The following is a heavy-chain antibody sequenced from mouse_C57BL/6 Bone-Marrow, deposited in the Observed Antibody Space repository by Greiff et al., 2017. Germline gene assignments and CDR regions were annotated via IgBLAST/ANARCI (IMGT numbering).Heavy chain of an antibody. Sequence: QVHVKQSGAELVRPGTSVKMSCKASGYTFTNYWIGWAKQRPGHGLAWIGDISPGGGYTNYNEKFKGKDTLTADKSSSTAYMQFSSLTSEDSAIYYCARYYGYYFAYWGQGTLVTVSA. D-gene: IGHD2-3*01. CDR2: ISPGGGYT. CDR1: GYTFTNYW. J-gene: IGHJ3*01. CDR3: ARYYGYYFAY. V-gene: IGHV1-63*01.